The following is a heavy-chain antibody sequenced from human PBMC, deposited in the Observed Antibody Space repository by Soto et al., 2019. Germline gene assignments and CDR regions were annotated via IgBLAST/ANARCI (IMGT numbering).Heavy chain of an antibody. CDR2: INHSGST. D-gene: IGHD3-10*01. CDR3: ARDYYGSGSYLRYYYYGMDV. Sequence: PSETLSLTCAVYGGSFSGYYWSWIRQPPGKGLEWIGEINHSGSTNYNPSLKSRVTISVDTSMNQFSLKLSSVTAADTAVYYCARDYYGSGSYLRYYYYGMDVWGQGTTVT. V-gene: IGHV4-34*01. J-gene: IGHJ6*02. CDR1: GGSFSGYY.